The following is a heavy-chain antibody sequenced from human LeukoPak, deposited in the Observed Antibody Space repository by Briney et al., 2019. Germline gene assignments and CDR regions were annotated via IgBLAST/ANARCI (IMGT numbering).Heavy chain of an antibody. D-gene: IGHD6-19*01. CDR1: GFTFSSYE. V-gene: IGHV3-48*03. J-gene: IGHJ3*02. Sequence: PGGSLKLSCAASGFTFSSYEMNWVRQAPGKGLEWVSYISSSGSTIYYADSVKGRFTISRDNAKNSLYLQMNSLRAEDTAVYYCARSPEAVVCDIWGQGTMVTVSS. CDR2: ISSSGSTI. CDR3: ARSPEAVVCDI.